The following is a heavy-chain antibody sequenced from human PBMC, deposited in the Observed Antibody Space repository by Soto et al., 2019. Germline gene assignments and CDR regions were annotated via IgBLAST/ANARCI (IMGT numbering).Heavy chain of an antibody. J-gene: IGHJ4*02. CDR3: AREKVGYFDY. Sequence: QVQLVQSGAEVKKPGASVKVSCKASGYTFTSYDINWVRQATGQGLEWMGWLNPNSGNTAYAQKFQGRGPITRDTSISTAHMELSSLRSEDTAVYYCAREKVGYFDYWGQGTLVTVSS. V-gene: IGHV1-8*01. CDR2: LNPNSGNT. CDR1: GYTFTSYD.